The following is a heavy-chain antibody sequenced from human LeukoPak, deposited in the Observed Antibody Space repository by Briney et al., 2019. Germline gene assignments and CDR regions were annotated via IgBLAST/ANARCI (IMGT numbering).Heavy chain of an antibody. D-gene: IGHD4-17*01. CDR2: ISSSGSTI. J-gene: IGHJ4*02. CDR1: GFTFSDYH. CDR3: AHDPATVPSAGY. V-gene: IGHV3-11*01. Sequence: GGSLRLSCAASGFTFSDYHMSWIRQAPGKGLEWVSYISSSGSTIYYADSVKGRFTISRDNAKNSLYLQMNSLRAEDTAVYYCAHDPATVPSAGYWGQGTQVTVSS.